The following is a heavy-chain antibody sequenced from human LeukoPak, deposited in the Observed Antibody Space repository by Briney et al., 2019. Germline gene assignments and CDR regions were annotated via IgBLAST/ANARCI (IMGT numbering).Heavy chain of an antibody. CDR1: GGSISNYY. V-gene: IGHV4-4*07. CDR3: ARGPPPDFDC. Sequence: SETLSLTCTVSGGSISNYYWSWIRQPAGKGLEWIGRIYSSGSTDYNPSLKSRVTMTVDTFKNQFSLNLRFVTAADTAVYYCARGPPPDFDCWGQGTLVTVSS. CDR2: IYSSGST. J-gene: IGHJ4*02.